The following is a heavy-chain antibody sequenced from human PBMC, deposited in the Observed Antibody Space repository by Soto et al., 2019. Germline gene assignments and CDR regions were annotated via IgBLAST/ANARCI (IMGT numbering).Heavy chain of an antibody. J-gene: IGHJ4*02. V-gene: IGHV3-48*02. CDR1: GFTFSDYS. Sequence: EVQLVESGGGVVQPGGSLRLSCAASGFTFSDYSMDWVRQAPGKGLEWVSYISSSSSTIYYADSVKGRFTISRDNAKNSLYLQMSSLGDEDTAVYYCARDAGSWGYWGQGPLVTVSS. CDR3: ARDAGSWGY. CDR2: ISSSSSTI. D-gene: IGHD3-10*01.